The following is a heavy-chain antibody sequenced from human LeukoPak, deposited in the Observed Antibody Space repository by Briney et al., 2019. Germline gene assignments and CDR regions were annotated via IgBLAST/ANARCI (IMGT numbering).Heavy chain of an antibody. CDR3: ARDRLGDYDHSGYYDK. Sequence: PGGSLSLSCAASGFTFSDYYMSWIRQAPGKGLEWVSYICVSGRTIYYADSVKGRFTISRDNAKNSVYLQMNNLRAEDTAVYYYARDRLGDYDHSGYYDKWGQGTLVTVSS. CDR1: GFTFSDYY. J-gene: IGHJ4*02. V-gene: IGHV3-11*01. CDR2: ICVSGRTI. D-gene: IGHD3-22*01.